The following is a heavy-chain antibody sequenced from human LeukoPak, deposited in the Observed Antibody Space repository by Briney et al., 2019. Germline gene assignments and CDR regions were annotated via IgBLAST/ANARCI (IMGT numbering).Heavy chain of an antibody. Sequence: PGGSLRLSCAASGFIFTSYWMSWVRQAPGKGLEWVASIKQDGSEKYYVDSVKGRFTISRDNAKNSLFLQMSSLRAEDTAVYYCARHVRFEGVDYWGQGTLVTVSS. CDR3: ARHVRFEGVDY. J-gene: IGHJ4*02. D-gene: IGHD3-3*01. V-gene: IGHV3-7*01. CDR2: IKQDGSEK. CDR1: GFIFTSYW.